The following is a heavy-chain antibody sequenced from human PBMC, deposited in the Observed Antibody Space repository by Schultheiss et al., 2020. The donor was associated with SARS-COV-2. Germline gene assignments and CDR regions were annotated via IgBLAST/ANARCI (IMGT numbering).Heavy chain of an antibody. CDR1: GFIFGDYA. Sequence: GESLKISCTASGFIFGDYAMSWFRQAPGKGLEWVAVISYDGSNKYYADSVKGRFTISRDNSKNTLYLQMNSLRAEDTAVYYCARVTVYGHPYGMDVWGQGTTVTVSS. V-gene: IGHV3-30-3*01. J-gene: IGHJ6*02. CDR2: ISYDGSNK. D-gene: IGHD3-9*01. CDR3: ARVTVYGHPYGMDV.